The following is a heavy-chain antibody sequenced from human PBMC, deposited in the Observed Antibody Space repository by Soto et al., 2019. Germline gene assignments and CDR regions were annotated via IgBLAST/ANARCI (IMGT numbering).Heavy chain of an antibody. CDR2: ISYSGTI. Sequence: SETLSLTCTVSGASISNDYWSWIRQSAGKGLECIGYISYSGTINSNPSFRSRVSMSLDTSKNHFSLRLTSVAAADTAYYYCARVIGGR. CDR1: GASISNDY. V-gene: IGHV4-59*01. CDR3: ARVI. J-gene: IGHJ2*01.